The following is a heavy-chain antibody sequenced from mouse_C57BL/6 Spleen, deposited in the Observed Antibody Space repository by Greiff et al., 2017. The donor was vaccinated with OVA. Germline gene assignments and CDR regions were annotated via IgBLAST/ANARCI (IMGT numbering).Heavy chain of an antibody. Sequence: QVQLQQSGAELVRPCASVQLSCKASGYTFTDSYINCVKQRPGQGLEWIARIYPGSGNTYYNAKFKCKATLTAEKSSSTAYMQLSSLTAEDSAGYVCARGSYYAMDDWGQGTSVTVSS. V-gene: IGHV1-76*01. CDR3: ARGSYYAMDD. J-gene: IGHJ4*01. CDR1: GYTFTDSY. D-gene: IGHD1-1*02. CDR2: IYPGSGNT.